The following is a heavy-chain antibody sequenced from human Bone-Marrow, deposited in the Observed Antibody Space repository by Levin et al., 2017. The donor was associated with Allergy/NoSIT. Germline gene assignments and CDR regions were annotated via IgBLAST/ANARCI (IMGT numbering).Heavy chain of an antibody. CDR2: ISYDGSNK. CDR1: GFTFSTYG. Sequence: GESLKISCAASGFTFSTYGMHWVRQAPGKGLEWVSIISYDGSNKYYADSVKGRFTISRDNSKNTLYLQMDSLRAEDTAVYYCAKDEWELLMYFSPYYYYYGMDVWGQGTPVIVSS. D-gene: IGHD1-26*01. V-gene: IGHV3-30*18. CDR3: AKDEWELLMYFSPYYYYYGMDV. J-gene: IGHJ6*02.